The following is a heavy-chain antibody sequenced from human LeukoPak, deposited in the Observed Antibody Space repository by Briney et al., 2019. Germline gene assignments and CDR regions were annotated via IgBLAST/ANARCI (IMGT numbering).Heavy chain of an antibody. CDR2: IRYDGSNR. Sequence: PGGSLRLSCAASGFTVSSNYMSWVRQAPGKGLEWVAFIRYDGSNRYYADSVKGRFTISRDNSKNTLYLQMNSLRAEDTAVYYCAKDRIAAAATCFDYWGQGTLVTASS. V-gene: IGHV3-30*02. CDR3: AKDRIAAAATCFDY. J-gene: IGHJ4*02. CDR1: GFTVSSNY. D-gene: IGHD6-13*01.